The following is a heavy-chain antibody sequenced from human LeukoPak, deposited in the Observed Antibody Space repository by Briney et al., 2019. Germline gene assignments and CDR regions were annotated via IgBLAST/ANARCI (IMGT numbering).Heavy chain of an antibody. J-gene: IGHJ5*02. CDR2: IYYSGST. D-gene: IGHD6-13*01. CDR3: ARDGPIAAAGEIQDNWFDP. CDR1: GASISNYY. Sequence: SETLSLTCTVSGASISNYYWVWIRQPPGKGLEWIGSIYYSGSTYYNPSLKSRVTISVDTSKNQFSLKLSSVTAADTAVYYCARDGPIAAAGEIQDNWFDPWGQGTLVTVSS. V-gene: IGHV4-39*07.